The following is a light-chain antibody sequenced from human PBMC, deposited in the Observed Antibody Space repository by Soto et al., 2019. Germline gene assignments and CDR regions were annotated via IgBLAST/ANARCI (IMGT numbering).Light chain of an antibody. CDR1: TVAKKY. CDR3: CSVADNNHGV. J-gene: IGLJ2*01. CDR2: KDS. V-gene: IGLV3-27*01. Sequence: SYELTQPSSVSVSPGQTARITCSGPTVAKKYARWFQQKPGPAPVLVIYKDSERPSGIPDRFSGSSSGTTVTLTISGAQVEDEADYYCCSVADNNHGVFGGGTQLTVL.